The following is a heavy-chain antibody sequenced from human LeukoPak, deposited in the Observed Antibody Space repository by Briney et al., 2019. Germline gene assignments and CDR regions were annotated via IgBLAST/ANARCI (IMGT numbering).Heavy chain of an antibody. CDR3: ARGGGSYYMDV. D-gene: IGHD1-26*01. CDR1: GGSISSYY. CDR2: INHSGST. V-gene: IGHV4-34*01. Sequence: SETLSLTCTVSGGSISSYYWSWIRQPAGKGLEWIGEINHSGSTNYNPSLKSRVTISVDTSKNQFSLKLSSVTAADTAVYYCARGGGSYYMDVWGKGTTVTVSS. J-gene: IGHJ6*03.